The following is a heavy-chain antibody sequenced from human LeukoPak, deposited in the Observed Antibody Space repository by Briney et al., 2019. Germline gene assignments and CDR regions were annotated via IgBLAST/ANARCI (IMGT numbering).Heavy chain of an antibody. CDR3: ARDPRGRGFNFFDP. V-gene: IGHV3-30*02. CDR1: GFSFSSYC. CDR2: IRYDGSNK. D-gene: IGHD3-10*01. J-gene: IGHJ5*02. Sequence: PGGSLRLSCAASGFSFSSYCMHWVRQAPGKGLEWVAFIRYDGSNKYYPDSVKGRFTISRDNSKNTLHLQMHSLRAEDTAVYYCARDPRGRGFNFFDPWGQRTLVTVSS.